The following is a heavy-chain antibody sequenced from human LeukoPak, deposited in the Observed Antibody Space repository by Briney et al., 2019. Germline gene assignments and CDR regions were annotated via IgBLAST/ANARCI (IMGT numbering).Heavy chain of an antibody. CDR1: GGSISSYY. Sequence: KPSETLSLTCTVSGGSISSYYWSWIRQPPGKGLEWIGYIYYSGSTNYNPSLKSRVTISVDTSKNQFSLKLSSVTAADTAVHYCARVGYCSSTSCGFDPWGQGTLVTVSS. CDR2: IYYSGST. D-gene: IGHD2-2*01. V-gene: IGHV4-59*01. CDR3: ARVGYCSSTSCGFDP. J-gene: IGHJ5*02.